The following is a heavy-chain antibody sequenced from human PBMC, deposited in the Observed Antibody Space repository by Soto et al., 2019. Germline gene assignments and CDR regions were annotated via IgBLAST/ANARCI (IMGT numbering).Heavy chain of an antibody. Sequence: EVQLVASGGGLVQPGGSLRLSCVASGFTVTDIYMNWVRQAPGKGLEWVSVIYNEFTDYADSVRGRFSISTDSSKNALYLQMNSLRAEDSSASYCVREPGYCRGGICSIMGDAFHIWGQGTMVTVSS. J-gene: IGHJ3*02. CDR3: VREPGYCRGGICSIMGDAFHI. D-gene: IGHD2-15*01. CDR2: IYNEFT. V-gene: IGHV3-66*01. CDR1: GFTVTDIY.